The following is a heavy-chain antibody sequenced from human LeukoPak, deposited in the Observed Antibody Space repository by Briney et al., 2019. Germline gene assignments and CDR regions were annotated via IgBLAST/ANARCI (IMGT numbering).Heavy chain of an antibody. V-gene: IGHV4-30-4*01. CDR2: IYYSGST. Sequence: SETLSLTCTVSGGSISSGDYYWSWIRQPPGKGLEWIGYIYYSGSTFYTPSLKSRITISVDTSKNQFSLKLSSVTAADTAVYYCARVKLDILTGYYIAFDYWGQGTLVTVSS. CDR1: GGSISSGDYY. CDR3: ARVKLDILTGYYIAFDY. J-gene: IGHJ4*02. D-gene: IGHD3-9*01.